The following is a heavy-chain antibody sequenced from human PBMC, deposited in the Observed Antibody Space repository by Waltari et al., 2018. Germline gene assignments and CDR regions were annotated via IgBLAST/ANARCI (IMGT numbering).Heavy chain of an antibody. V-gene: IGHV3-7*01. Sequence: EVQLVESGGGLVQPGGSLRLSCAASGFTFRTYWMSWVRQAPGKGLEWVANIKQDGSVKYYVDSVKGRFTISRDNAKNSLYLQMNSLRAEDTAVYYCARAVGAYGSYWGQGTLVTVSS. CDR1: GFTFRTYW. J-gene: IGHJ4*02. CDR2: IKQDGSVK. D-gene: IGHD1-26*01. CDR3: ARAVGAYGSY.